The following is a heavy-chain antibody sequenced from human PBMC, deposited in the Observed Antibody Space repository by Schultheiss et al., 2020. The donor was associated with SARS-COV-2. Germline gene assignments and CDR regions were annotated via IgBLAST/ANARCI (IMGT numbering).Heavy chain of an antibody. J-gene: IGHJ4*02. D-gene: IGHD1-26*01. CDR1: GFTFSSYG. V-gene: IGHV3-30*03. CDR3: ARGRSHPNDY. Sequence: GESLKISCAASGFTFSSYGMHWVRQAPGKGLEWVAVISYDGSNKYYADSVKGRFTISRDNSKRTLYLQMNSLRAEDTAVYYCARGRSHPNDYWGQGTLVTVSS. CDR2: ISYDGSNK.